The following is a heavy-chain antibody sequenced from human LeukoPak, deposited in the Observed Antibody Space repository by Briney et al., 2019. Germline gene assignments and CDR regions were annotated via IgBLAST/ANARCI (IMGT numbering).Heavy chain of an antibody. CDR1: GGSISSRNW. V-gene: IGHV4-4*02. J-gene: IGHJ4*02. D-gene: IGHD1-26*01. CDR2: IYHSGST. Sequence: SGTLSLTCAVSGGSISSRNWWSWVRQPPGKGLEWIGEIYHSGSTNYNPSLKTRVTISVDTSKNQFSLKLSSVTAADTAVYYCARARSGKWGFDYWGQGTLVTVSS. CDR3: ARARSGKWGFDY.